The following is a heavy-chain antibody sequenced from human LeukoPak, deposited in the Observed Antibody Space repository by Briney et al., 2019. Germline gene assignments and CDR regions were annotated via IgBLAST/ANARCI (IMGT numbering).Heavy chain of an antibody. CDR2: ITGSGRST. CDR1: AFTFSNYA. D-gene: IGHD6-13*01. Sequence: GGSLRLSCAASAFTFSNYAMNWVRQVPGRGLEWVSAITGSGRSTFYADSVKGRFTMSRDNSKNTVHLQMNSLRAEDTAVYYCAKSPDYSSSWYGNYYYGMDVWGQGTTVTVSS. J-gene: IGHJ6*02. CDR3: AKSPDYSSSWYGNYYYGMDV. V-gene: IGHV3-23*01.